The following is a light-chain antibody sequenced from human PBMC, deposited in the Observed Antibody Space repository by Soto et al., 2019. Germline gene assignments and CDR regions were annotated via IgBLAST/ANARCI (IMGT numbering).Light chain of an antibody. CDR1: QSVSSTY. Sequence: EVVLTQSPGTLSLSPGERATLSCRASQSVSSTYFAWYQQKPGQAPRLLMYAASRRETGIPDRFSGSGSGTDFTLTISRLEPEDFAVYYCQQYDNSPYSSGQGTKLEIK. V-gene: IGKV3-20*01. J-gene: IGKJ2*03. CDR2: AAS. CDR3: QQYDNSPYS.